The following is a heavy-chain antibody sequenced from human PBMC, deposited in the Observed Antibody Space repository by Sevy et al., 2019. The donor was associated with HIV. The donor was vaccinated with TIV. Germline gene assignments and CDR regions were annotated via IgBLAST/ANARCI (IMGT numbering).Heavy chain of an antibody. Sequence: SETLSLTCAVSGGSIISGGYSWSWIRQPPGKGLEWIGYIYHSGSTYYNPSLKSRVTISVDRSKNQFSLKLSSVTAADTAVYYCARGDGPGDYYYYMDVWGKGTTVTVSS. CDR2: IYHSGST. D-gene: IGHD3-10*01. CDR1: GGSIISGGYS. V-gene: IGHV4-30-2*01. CDR3: ARGDGPGDYYYYMDV. J-gene: IGHJ6*03.